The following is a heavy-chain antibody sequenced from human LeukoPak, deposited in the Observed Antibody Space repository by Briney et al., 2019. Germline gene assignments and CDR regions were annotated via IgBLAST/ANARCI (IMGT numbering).Heavy chain of an antibody. CDR2: INHSGST. Sequence: SETLSLTCAVYGGSFSGYYRSWIRQPPGKELEWIGEINHSGSTNYNPSLKSRVTISVDTSKNQFSLKLSSVTAADTAVYYCARGFRDYGGTPTIDYWGQGTLVTISS. V-gene: IGHV4-34*01. D-gene: IGHD4-23*01. CDR3: ARGFRDYGGTPTIDY. CDR1: GGSFSGYY. J-gene: IGHJ4*02.